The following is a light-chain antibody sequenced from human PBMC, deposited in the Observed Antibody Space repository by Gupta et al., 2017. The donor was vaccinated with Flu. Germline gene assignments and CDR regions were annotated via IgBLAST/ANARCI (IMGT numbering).Light chain of an antibody. CDR3: QQSYSTPRT. CDR1: QSISNY. CDR2: AAS. V-gene: IGKV1-39*01. J-gene: IGKJ2*01. Sequence: QVTTSPSSLFSFVGDRVTITCRASQSISNYLNWYQQKPGKAPKLLIYAASSLQSGVPSRFSGSGSGTDFTLTISSLQPEDFATYYCQQSYSTPRTFGQGTKLEIK.